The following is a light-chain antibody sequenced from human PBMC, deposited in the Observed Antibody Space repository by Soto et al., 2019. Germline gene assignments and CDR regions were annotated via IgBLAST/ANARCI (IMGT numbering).Light chain of an antibody. V-gene: IGLV3-1*01. Sequence: SYELTQPPSVSVSPGQTASIACSGDKLGDKYASWYQQRPGQSPVLVIYEDNKRPSGIPERFSGYNSGNTATLTISGTQAMDEADYYCQAWDSRIVVFGGGTKVTVL. J-gene: IGLJ2*01. CDR3: QAWDSRIVV. CDR2: EDN. CDR1: KLGDKY.